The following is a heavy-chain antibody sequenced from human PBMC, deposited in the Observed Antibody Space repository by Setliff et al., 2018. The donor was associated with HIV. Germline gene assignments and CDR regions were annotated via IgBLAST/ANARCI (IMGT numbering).Heavy chain of an antibody. CDR3: ARGPWGYNGGYAGLPFDN. CDR1: GGSFSGYY. J-gene: IGHJ4*02. CDR2: INHSGSS. D-gene: IGHD1-26*01. V-gene: IGHV4-34*01. Sequence: KTSETLSLTCAVYGGSFSGYYWSWIRQPPGKGLEWIGEINHSGSSNYNPSLKTRVNISVDTSKNQFSLNLRSVSAADTAVYYCARGPWGYNGGYAGLPFDNWGQGKLVTVSS.